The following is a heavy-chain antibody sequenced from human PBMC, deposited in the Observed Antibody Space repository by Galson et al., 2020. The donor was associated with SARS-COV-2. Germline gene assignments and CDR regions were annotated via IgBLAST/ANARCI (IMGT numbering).Heavy chain of an antibody. Sequence: SETLSLTCAVNGGSFSEYYWTWIRQPPGKGLEWIGQINHRGSTNYNPSLKSRVTISVDTSKNQFSLTLRSVTAADTAVYYCARGALGIKFVLVVATCPPSYYFDSWGQGTVVTVAS. CDR3: ARGALGIKFVLVVATCPPSYYFDS. CDR1: GGSFSEYY. J-gene: IGHJ4*02. D-gene: IGHD2-21*01. CDR2: INHRGST. V-gene: IGHV4-34*01.